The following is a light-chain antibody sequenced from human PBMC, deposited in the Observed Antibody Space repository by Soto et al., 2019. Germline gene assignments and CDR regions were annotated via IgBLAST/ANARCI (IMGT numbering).Light chain of an antibody. CDR2: GAS. V-gene: IGKV3-20*01. CDR3: QQYGSSPTYT. J-gene: IGKJ2*01. CDR1: QSVSSSY. Sequence: EIVLTQSPGTLSLSPGERATLSCRASQSVSSSYLAWYQQKPGQAPRILIHGASTRASGIPDWFSGSGSGTDFTLTISRLEPEDFAVYYCQQYGSSPTYTFGQGTKLEIK.